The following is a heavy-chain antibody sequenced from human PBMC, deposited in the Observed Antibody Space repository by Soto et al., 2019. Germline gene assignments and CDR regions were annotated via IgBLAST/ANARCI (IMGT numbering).Heavy chain of an antibody. J-gene: IGHJ4*02. CDR3: ASSPDGDCSSTSCYKVRYFDY. CDR1: GFTFSSYW. D-gene: IGHD2-2*02. Sequence: GGSLRLSCAASGFTFSSYWMSWVRQAPGKGLEWVANIKQDGSEKYYVDSVKGRFTISRDNAKNSLYLQMNSLRAEDTAVYYCASSPDGDCSSTSCYKVRYFDYWGQGTLVTVSS. CDR2: IKQDGSEK. V-gene: IGHV3-7*01.